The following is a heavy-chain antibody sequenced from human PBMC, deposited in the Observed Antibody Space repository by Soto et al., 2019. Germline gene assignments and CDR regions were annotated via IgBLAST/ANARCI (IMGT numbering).Heavy chain of an antibody. J-gene: IGHJ6*02. V-gene: IGHV3-23*01. CDR3: AKDGGYSSSWSTNFYYYYGMDV. CDR1: GFTFSSYA. CDR2: ISGSGGST. Sequence: GGSLRLSCAASGFTFSSYAMSWVRQAPRKGLEWVSAISGSGGSTYYADSVKGRFTISRDNSKNTLYLQMNSLRAEDTAVYYCAKDGGYSSSWSTNFYYYYGMDVWGQGTTVTVSS. D-gene: IGHD6-13*01.